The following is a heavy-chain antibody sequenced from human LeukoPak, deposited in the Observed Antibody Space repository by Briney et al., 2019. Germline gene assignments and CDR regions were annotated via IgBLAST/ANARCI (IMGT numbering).Heavy chain of an antibody. CDR3: ARVGDGLNDAFDI. CDR2: VDPEDGET. J-gene: IGHJ3*02. D-gene: IGHD5-24*01. V-gene: IGHV1-69-2*01. CDR1: GYTFTDYY. Sequence: ASVKVSCKVSGYTFTDYYMHWLQQAPGKGLEWMGLVDPEDGETIYAEKFQGRVTITADTSTDTAYMELSSLRSEDTAVYYCARVGDGLNDAFDIWGQGTMVTVSS.